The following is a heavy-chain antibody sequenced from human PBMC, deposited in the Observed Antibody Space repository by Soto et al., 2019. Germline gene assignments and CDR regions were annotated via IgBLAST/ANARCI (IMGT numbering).Heavy chain of an antibody. Sequence: QMQLQESGAGLVKASESLSLTCTVSGGASGSCSYYWSWIRQPPGKGLEWGGIIFSRWNPFYNPSLQSRLPISVDTSKEHFSPKLTSVSAADPAVYFCARHGTDGGNLGGMDV. CDR2: IFSRWNP. D-gene: IGHD2-21*02. J-gene: IGHJ6*01. V-gene: IGHV4-39*01. CDR1: GGASGSCSYY. CDR3: ARHGTDGGNLGGMDV.